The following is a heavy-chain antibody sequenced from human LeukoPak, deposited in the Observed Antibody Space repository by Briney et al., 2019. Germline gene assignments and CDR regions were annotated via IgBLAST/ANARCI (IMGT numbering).Heavy chain of an antibody. CDR2: LSGSGGRT. D-gene: IGHD3-9*01. CDR1: GLTFSNYG. CDR3: AKDRVGDILYFDY. J-gene: IGHJ4*02. Sequence: GRSLRLSCAASGLTFSNYGMSWVRQAPGKGLEWVSALSGSGGRTYYADSLKGRFTISRDNSKNTLYLEVSSLRAEDTAIYYCAKDRVGDILYFDYWGQGSLVTVSS. V-gene: IGHV3-23*01.